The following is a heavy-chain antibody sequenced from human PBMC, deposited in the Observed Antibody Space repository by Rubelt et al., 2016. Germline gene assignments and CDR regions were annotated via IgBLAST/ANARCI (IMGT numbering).Heavy chain of an antibody. J-gene: IGHJ5*02. V-gene: IGHV3-74*01. CDR2: INSDGSST. D-gene: IGHD6-19*01. CDR1: GFTFSSYW. CDR3: ARDRRPGYSSGWDWFDP. Sequence: EVQLVESGGGLVQPGGSLRLSCAASGFTFSSYWMHWVRQAPGKGLVWVSRINSDGSSTSYAESVKGRFTISRDNAKNTLYLQMNSLRAEDTAVYYCARDRRPGYSSGWDWFDPWGQGTLVTVSS.